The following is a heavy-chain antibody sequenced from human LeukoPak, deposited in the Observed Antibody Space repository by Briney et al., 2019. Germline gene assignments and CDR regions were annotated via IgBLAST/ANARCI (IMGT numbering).Heavy chain of an antibody. CDR1: GGSISSSSYY. CDR2: IYYSGST. D-gene: IGHD2-15*01. V-gene: IGHV4-39*07. J-gene: IGHJ6*02. CDR3: ARDRVCSGGSCYDYGMDV. Sequence: PSETLSLTCTVSGGSISSSSYYWGWIRQLPGKGLEWIGGIYYSGSTYYNPSLKSRVTISVDTSKNQFSLKLSSVTAADTAVYYCARDRVCSGGSCYDYGMDVWGQGTTVTVSS.